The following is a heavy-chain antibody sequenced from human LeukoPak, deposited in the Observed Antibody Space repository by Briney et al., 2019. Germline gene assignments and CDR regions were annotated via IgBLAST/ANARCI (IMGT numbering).Heavy chain of an antibody. D-gene: IGHD3-22*01. CDR3: ARDCYDSSGYYYFDY. J-gene: IGHJ4*02. Sequence: GGSLRLSCAASGFTFSSYWMSWVRQAPGKGLEWVANIKQDGSEKYYVDSVKGRFTISRDNAKNSLYLQMNSLRAEDTAVYYCARDCYDSSGYYYFDYWGQGTLVTVSS. V-gene: IGHV3-7*01. CDR2: IKQDGSEK. CDR1: GFTFSSYW.